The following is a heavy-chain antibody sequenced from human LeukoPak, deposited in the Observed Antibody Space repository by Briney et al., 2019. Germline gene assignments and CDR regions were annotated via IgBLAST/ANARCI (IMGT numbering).Heavy chain of an antibody. D-gene: IGHD3-3*01. CDR2: INSDGSST. CDR3: ARETVDFDFWSGRNNCSEP. V-gene: IGHV3-74*01. CDR1: GFTFSSYW. J-gene: IGHJ5*02. Sequence: GGSLRLSCAASGFTFSSYWMHWVRQAPGKGLVWVSRINSDGSSTSYADSGKGRFTISRDHAKHTLYLQMNNLRAGDAAVYYCARETVDFDFWSGRNNCSEPWGQGTLVTVSS.